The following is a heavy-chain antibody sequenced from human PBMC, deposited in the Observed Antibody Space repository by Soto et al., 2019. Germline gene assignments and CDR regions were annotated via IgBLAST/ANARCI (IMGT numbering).Heavy chain of an antibody. V-gene: IGHV1-3*01. Sequence: ASVKASCKASGYTVTSYALHWVRQAPGQRLEWMGWLNAGNGNTKYSQKFQGRVTITRDTSASTAYMELSSLRCEDTAVYYCAGSSSPPYYYYGMDVWGQGTTVTVSS. CDR3: AGSSSPPYYYYGMDV. CDR2: LNAGNGNT. D-gene: IGHD6-6*01. J-gene: IGHJ6*02. CDR1: GYTVTSYA.